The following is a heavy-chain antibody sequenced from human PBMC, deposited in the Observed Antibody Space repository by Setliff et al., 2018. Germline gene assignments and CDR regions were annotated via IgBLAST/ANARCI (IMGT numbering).Heavy chain of an antibody. Sequence: PSETLSLTCTVSGGSISSSSYYWGWIRQPPGKGLEWIGSIYYSGSTYYNSSLKSRVTISVDTSKNQFSLKLSSVTAADTAVYYCASERESASRQTYFDSWGQGTLVTVSS. V-gene: IGHV4-39*07. J-gene: IGHJ4*02. CDR3: ASERESASRQTYFDS. D-gene: IGHD2-15*01. CDR1: GGSISSSSYY. CDR2: IYYSGST.